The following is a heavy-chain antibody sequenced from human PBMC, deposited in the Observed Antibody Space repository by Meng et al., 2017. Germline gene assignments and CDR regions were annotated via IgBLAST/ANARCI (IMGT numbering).Heavy chain of an antibody. CDR2: ISGSGGST. CDR3: AKQEQQLVLWYYGMDV. V-gene: IGHV3-23*01. CDR1: GFTFSSYA. J-gene: IGHJ6*02. D-gene: IGHD6-13*01. Sequence: GGSLRLSCAASGFTFSSYAMSWARQAPGKGLEWVSAISGSGGSTYYADSVKGRFTISRDNSKNTLYLQMNSLRAEDTAVYYCAKQEQQLVLWYYGMDVWGQGTTVTVSS.